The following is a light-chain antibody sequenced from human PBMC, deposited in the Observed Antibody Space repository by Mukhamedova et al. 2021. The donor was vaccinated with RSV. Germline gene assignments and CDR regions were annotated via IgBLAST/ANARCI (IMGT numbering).Light chain of an antibody. CDR3: TSYTSSSPVV. Sequence: VSNRPSGVSNRFSGSKSGNTASLTISGLQAEDEADYYCTSYTSSSPVVFGGGTKLTVL. J-gene: IGLJ2*01. V-gene: IGLV2-14*01. CDR2: VS.